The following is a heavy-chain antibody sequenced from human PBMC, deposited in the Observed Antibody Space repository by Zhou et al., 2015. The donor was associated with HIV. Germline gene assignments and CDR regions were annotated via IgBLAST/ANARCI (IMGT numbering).Heavy chain of an antibody. CDR2: IIPIFGTA. V-gene: IGHV1-69*01. J-gene: IGHJ4*02. CDR1: GYTFTSYY. CDR3: ARAPYGAKTLYYFDY. D-gene: IGHD4-17*01. Sequence: QVQLVQSGAEVKKPGASVKVSCKASGYTFTSYYMHWVRQAPGQGLEWMGGIIPIFGTANYAQKFQGRVTITADESTSTAYMELSSLRSEDTAVYYCARAPYGAKTLYYFDYWGQGTLVTVSS.